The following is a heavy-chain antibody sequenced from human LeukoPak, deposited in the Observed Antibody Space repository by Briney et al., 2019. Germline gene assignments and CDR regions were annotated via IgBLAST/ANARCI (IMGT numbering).Heavy chain of an antibody. Sequence: ASVKVSCKASGGTFSNYNINWVRQAPGQGLEWMGRIISTSGTADYAQKFQGSVTITADTSTNTFYLELSSLRYEDTAVYYCARTAEEWEFRGDLDYWGQGTLVTVSS. CDR1: GGTFSNYN. CDR3: ARTAEEWEFRGDLDY. V-gene: IGHV1-69*08. J-gene: IGHJ4*02. CDR2: IISTSGTA. D-gene: IGHD3-10*01.